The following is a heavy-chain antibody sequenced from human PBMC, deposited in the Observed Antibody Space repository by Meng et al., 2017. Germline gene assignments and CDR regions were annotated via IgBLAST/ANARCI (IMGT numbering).Heavy chain of an antibody. CDR3: AHSYGSNFDY. CDR2: IYWDDDK. V-gene: IGHV2-5*02. D-gene: IGHD3-10*01. Sequence: QPTCKDSGPTPGKPTQPLPRPCPFSGFSPSTSGVGVGWIRQPPGKALEWLALIYWDDDKRYSPSLKSRLTITKDTSKNQVVLTMTNMDPVDTATYYCAHSYGSNFDYWGQGTLVTVSS. CDR1: GFSPSTSGVG. J-gene: IGHJ4*02.